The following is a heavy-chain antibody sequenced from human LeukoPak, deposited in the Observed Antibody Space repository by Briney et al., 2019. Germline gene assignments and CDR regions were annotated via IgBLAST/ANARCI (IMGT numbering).Heavy chain of an antibody. CDR3: ARDNSVGDIAWWFDP. Sequence: TSVKVSCKASGDTFTGYYMHWVPQDPGQGLEWMALINPNSGGTNYAQKFQGRVTMTRDMSTTTDYMELSSLRSEDTAVYYCARDNSVGDIAWWFDPWGQGTLVTVSS. V-gene: IGHV1-2*02. CDR2: INPNSGGT. D-gene: IGHD3-16*02. CDR1: GDTFTGYY. J-gene: IGHJ5*02.